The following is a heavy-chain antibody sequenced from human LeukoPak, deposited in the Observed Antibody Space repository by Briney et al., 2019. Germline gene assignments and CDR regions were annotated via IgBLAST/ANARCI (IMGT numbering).Heavy chain of an antibody. CDR2: IYYSGST. V-gene: IGHV4-39*01. D-gene: IGHD3-3*01. J-gene: IGHJ4*02. Sequence: SETLSLTCSVSGGSISSSSYYWGWSRQPPGKGLEWSGRIYYSGSTYYNPSLKSRVTISVDTSKNQFSLKLSSVPAADTAVYYCADSEPGYDFWSGYYRFDYWGQGTLVTVSS. CDR1: GGSISSSSYY. CDR3: ADSEPGYDFWSGYYRFDY.